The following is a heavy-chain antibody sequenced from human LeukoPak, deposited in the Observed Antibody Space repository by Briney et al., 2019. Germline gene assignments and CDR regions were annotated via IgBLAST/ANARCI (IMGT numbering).Heavy chain of an antibody. Sequence: GGSLRLSCAASGYTFSSYWMHGFRQPPAKGVVWVSRINSDGSSTNYEESVKSRFTISRDNAKNTVYLHMNSLRAEDTAVYYCASGVAAAGRDYFDNWGQGTLVTVSS. D-gene: IGHD6-13*01. CDR3: ASGVAAAGRDYFDN. CDR2: INSDGSST. CDR1: GYTFSSYW. V-gene: IGHV3-74*01. J-gene: IGHJ4*02.